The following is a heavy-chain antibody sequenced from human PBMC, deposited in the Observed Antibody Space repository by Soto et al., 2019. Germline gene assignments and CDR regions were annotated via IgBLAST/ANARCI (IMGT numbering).Heavy chain of an antibody. J-gene: IGHJ6*01. D-gene: IGHD2-2*01. Sequence: GASVQVSCTASGYTLTSYDLHWVRQAPGQGPEWMGIINPSGGITNDAQKFQDRVTMTSDTSTSTVYMELSSLRSEDTAVYYCARGISTTRYSYYYWMDVWG. V-gene: IGHV1-46*01. CDR2: INPSGGIT. CDR3: ARGISTTRYSYYYWMDV. CDR1: GYTLTSYD.